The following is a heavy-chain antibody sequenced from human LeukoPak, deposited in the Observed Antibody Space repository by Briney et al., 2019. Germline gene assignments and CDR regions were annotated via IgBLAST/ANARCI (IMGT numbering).Heavy chain of an antibody. Sequence: KVSCKASGYTFTSYWIGWVRQMPGKGLEWMGIIYPGDSDTRYSPSFQGQVTISADKSISTAYLQWSSLKASDTAMYYCARLHSSSSHFDYWGQGTLVTVSS. J-gene: IGHJ4*02. CDR2: IYPGDSDT. CDR1: GYTFTSYW. CDR3: ARLHSSSSHFDY. V-gene: IGHV5-51*01. D-gene: IGHD6-6*01.